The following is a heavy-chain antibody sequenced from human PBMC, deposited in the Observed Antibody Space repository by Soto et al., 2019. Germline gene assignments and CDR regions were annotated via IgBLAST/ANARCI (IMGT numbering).Heavy chain of an antibody. D-gene: IGHD2-2*01. V-gene: IGHV2-5*02. CDR3: AHAYGGTSSPNDAFDV. J-gene: IGHJ3*01. CDR1: GFSLSADGVG. CDR2: IYWDDDK. Sequence: QITLKESGPTLVKPTQTLTLTCTFSGFSLSADGVGVGWIRQPPGKALEWLALIYWDDDKRYRPSLKSRLTLTKDTSKNQVVLTMTNMDPVDTATYYCAHAYGGTSSPNDAFDVWGQVTVVTVSS.